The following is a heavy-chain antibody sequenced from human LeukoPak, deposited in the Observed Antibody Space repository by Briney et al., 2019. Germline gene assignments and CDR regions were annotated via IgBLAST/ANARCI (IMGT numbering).Heavy chain of an antibody. CDR1: GYTFTSYG. CDR3: ASAGGSYGGGSFDY. J-gene: IGHJ4*02. Sequence: GASVKVSCKASGYTFTSYGMSWVRQAPGQGLEWMGRISAYNGNTNYAQKLQGRVTMTTDTSTSTAYMELRSLRSDDTAVYYCASAGGSYGGGSFDYWGQGTLVTVS. CDR2: ISAYNGNT. D-gene: IGHD1-26*01. V-gene: IGHV1-18*01.